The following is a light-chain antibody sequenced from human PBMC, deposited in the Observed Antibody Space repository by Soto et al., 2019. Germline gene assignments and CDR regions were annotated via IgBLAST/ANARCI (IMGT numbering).Light chain of an antibody. J-gene: IGKJ3*01. CDR3: QQYNNWPGT. V-gene: IGKV3-15*01. CDR2: GAS. Sequence: EIVMTQSPVTLTVSPGXRATLSCRASQSVTNSYLAWHQQKPGQAPRLLIFGASTRAAGIPARFSGSGSGTEFTLTISSLQSEDFAVYYCQQYNNWPGTFGPATKV. CDR1: QSVTNSY.